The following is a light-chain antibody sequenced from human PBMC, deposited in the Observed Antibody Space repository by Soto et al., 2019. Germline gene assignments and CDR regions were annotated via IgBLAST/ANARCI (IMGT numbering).Light chain of an antibody. J-gene: IGKJ3*01. V-gene: IGKV3-20*01. CDR3: QQYGNSFT. CDR2: GAS. Sequence: EIVLTQSPGTLSLSPGARATLSCRASQSVSSSSLAWYQQKPGQAPRLLIYGASSRAAGITDRFSGSGSGTDFTLTISRLEPEDFAVYYCQQYGNSFTFGPGTKVEFK. CDR1: QSVSSSS.